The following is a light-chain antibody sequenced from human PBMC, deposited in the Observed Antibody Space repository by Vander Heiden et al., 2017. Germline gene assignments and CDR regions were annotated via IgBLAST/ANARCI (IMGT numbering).Light chain of an antibody. Sequence: AIRMTQFPSSFSASTGDRVTITCRASQGISSYLAWYQQKPGKAPKLLIYAASNLQSGVPSRFSGSGSGTDFTLTISCLQSEDFATYYCQQYDSYPRTFGQGTKVEIK. CDR1: QGISSY. CDR3: QQYDSYPRT. CDR2: AAS. J-gene: IGKJ1*01. V-gene: IGKV1-8*01.